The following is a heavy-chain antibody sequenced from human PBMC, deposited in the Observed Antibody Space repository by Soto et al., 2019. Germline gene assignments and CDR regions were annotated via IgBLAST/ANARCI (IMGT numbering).Heavy chain of an antibody. CDR3: ARTGSIAAAAYYYYGMDV. J-gene: IGHJ6*02. CDR1: GGTFSSYA. Sequence: QVQLVQSGAEVKKPGSSVKVSCKASGGTFSSYAISWVRQAPGQGLEWMGGIIPIFGTANYAQKFQGRVTITADKSTSTAYMELSSLRSEHTAVYYCARTGSIAAAAYYYYGMDVWGQGTTVTVSS. V-gene: IGHV1-69*06. D-gene: IGHD6-13*01. CDR2: IIPIFGTA.